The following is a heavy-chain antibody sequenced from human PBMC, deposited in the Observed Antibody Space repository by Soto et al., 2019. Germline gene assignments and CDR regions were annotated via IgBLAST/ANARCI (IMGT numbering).Heavy chain of an antibody. CDR1: GFTFSNYW. Sequence: EVQLVESGGGLVQPGGSLRLSCAASGFTFSNYWMSWVRQAPGKGLEWVANIKQDGTEKNYVDSVRGRFTISRDNAKNSLDLQMNSLTAEDTAVYYCASVAMGGQGTLVTVSS. CDR2: IKQDGTEK. V-gene: IGHV3-7*01. J-gene: IGHJ4*02. D-gene: IGHD5-12*01. CDR3: ASVAM.